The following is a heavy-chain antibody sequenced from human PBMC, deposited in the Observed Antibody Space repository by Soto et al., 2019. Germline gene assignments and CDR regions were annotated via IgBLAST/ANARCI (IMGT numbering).Heavy chain of an antibody. CDR3: ARSMGCSSTSCYSFTDY. CDR1: GYTFTSDD. Sequence: GASVKVSCKASGYTFTSDDINWVRQATGQGLEWMGWMNPNSGNTGYAQKFQGRVTMTRNTSISTAYMELSSLRSEDTAVYYCARSMGCSSTSCYSFTDYWGQGTLVTVSS. J-gene: IGHJ4*02. D-gene: IGHD2-2*01. V-gene: IGHV1-8*01. CDR2: MNPNSGNT.